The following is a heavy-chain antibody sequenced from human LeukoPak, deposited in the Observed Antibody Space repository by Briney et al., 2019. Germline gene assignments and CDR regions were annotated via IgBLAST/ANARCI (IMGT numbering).Heavy chain of an antibody. V-gene: IGHV4-59*01. CDR2: IYYSGST. J-gene: IGHJ6*03. D-gene: IGHD6-13*01. CDR3: ARGPDTSTWYYYYMDV. Sequence: SETLSLTCTVSGGSISSYYWSWIRLPPGKGLEWIGDIYYSGSTNYNPSLKSRVTISVDTSKNQFSLKLSSVTAADTAVYYCARGPDTSTWYYYYMDVWGKGTTVTVSS. CDR1: GGSISSYY.